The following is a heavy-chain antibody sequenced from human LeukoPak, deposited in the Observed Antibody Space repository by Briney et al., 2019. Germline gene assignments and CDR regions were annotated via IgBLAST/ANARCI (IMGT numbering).Heavy chain of an antibody. CDR2: INPNSGGT. CDR1: GYTFTVYS. Sequence: ASVKVSCTASGYTFTVYSMHWVRQAPGQGLEWMGWINPNSGGTNYAQKFQGRVTMTRDTSISTAYMELSRLRSDDTAVYYCSRRRLPTPYYYFGMDVGGQGTTVTVSS. V-gene: IGHV1-2*02. D-gene: IGHD5-12*01. CDR3: SRRRLPTPYYYFGMDV. J-gene: IGHJ6*02.